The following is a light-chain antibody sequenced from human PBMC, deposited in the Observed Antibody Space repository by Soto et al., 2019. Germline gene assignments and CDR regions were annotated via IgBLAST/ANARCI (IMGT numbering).Light chain of an antibody. CDR3: QQYNNWPTWT. V-gene: IGKV3-15*01. CDR1: QSVSSN. CDR2: GAS. Sequence: EIVITQSPATLSVTPGERATLSCRASQSVSSNLAWYEQKPGQAPRLLIYGASTRATGIPARFSGSGSGTEFTLTISSLQAEDSAVYFCQQYNNWPTWTFGQGTKVDIK. J-gene: IGKJ1*01.